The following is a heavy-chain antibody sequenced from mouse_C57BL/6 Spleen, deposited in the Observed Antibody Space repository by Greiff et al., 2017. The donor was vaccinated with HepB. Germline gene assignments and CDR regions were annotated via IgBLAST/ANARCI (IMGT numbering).Heavy chain of an antibody. J-gene: IGHJ2*01. Sequence: EVQLQQSGPELVKPGASVKISCKASGYTFTDYYMNWVKQSHGKSLEWIGDINPNNGGTSYNQKFKGKATLTVDKSSSTAYMELRSLTAEDSAVYYCARHYYGSSYDYWGQGTTLTVSS. CDR2: INPNNGGT. V-gene: IGHV1-26*01. CDR1: GYTFTDYY. D-gene: IGHD1-1*01. CDR3: ARHYYGSSYDY.